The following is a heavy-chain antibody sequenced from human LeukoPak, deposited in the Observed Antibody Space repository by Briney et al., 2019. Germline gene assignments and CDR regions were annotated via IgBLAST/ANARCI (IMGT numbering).Heavy chain of an antibody. CDR2: IYYSGST. J-gene: IGHJ4*02. CDR3: AREFANAMVRGVISY. D-gene: IGHD3-10*01. CDR1: GGSISGYY. Sequence: SETLSLTCTVSGGSISGYYWSWIRQPPGKGLEWIGYIYYSGSTNYNPSLKSRVTISVDTSKNQFSLKLSSVTAADTAVYYCAREFANAMVRGVISYWGQGTLVTVSS. V-gene: IGHV4-59*12.